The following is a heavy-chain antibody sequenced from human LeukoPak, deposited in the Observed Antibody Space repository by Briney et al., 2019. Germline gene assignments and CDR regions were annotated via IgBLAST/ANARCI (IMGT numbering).Heavy chain of an antibody. CDR1: GFTFSSYG. CDR2: ISYDGSNK. J-gene: IGHJ4*02. Sequence: PGRSLRLSCAASGFTFSSYGMHWVRQAPGKGLEWVAVISYDGSNKYYADSVKGRFTISRDNSKNTLYLQMNSLRAEDTAVYYCARVGGRGGPGDLYYFDYWGQGTLVTVSS. V-gene: IGHV3-30*03. CDR3: ARVGGRGGPGDLYYFDY. D-gene: IGHD4-17*01.